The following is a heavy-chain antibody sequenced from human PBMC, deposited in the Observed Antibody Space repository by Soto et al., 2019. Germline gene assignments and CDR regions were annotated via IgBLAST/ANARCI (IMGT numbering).Heavy chain of an antibody. CDR1: GVSFSNYY. CDR2: INHSGGT. V-gene: IGHV4-34*01. D-gene: IGHD1-26*01. CDR3: ARVRRDLSGSYYP. Sequence: QVQLQQWGAGLLKASETLSLTCAVYGVSFSNYYWSWIRQPPGQGLEWIGEINHSGGTKYNPALMSQVTISVDTANNQSSLKLTSVTAADTAVYYCARVRRDLSGSYYPWGQGTLVTVSS. J-gene: IGHJ5*02.